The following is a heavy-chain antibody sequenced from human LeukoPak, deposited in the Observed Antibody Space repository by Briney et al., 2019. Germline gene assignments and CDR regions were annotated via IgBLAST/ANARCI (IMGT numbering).Heavy chain of an antibody. Sequence: ASVKVSCKASGGTFISYAISCVRQAPGQGLEWMGRIIPIFGIANYAQKFQGRVTITADKSTSTAYMELSSLRSEDTAVYYCARDGQQWLDAFDIWGQGTMVTVSS. V-gene: IGHV1-69*04. CDR3: ARDGQQWLDAFDI. D-gene: IGHD6-19*01. J-gene: IGHJ3*02. CDR1: GGTFISYA. CDR2: IIPIFGIA.